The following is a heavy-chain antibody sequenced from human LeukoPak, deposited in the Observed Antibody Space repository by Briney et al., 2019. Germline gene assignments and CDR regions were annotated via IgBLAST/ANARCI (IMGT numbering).Heavy chain of an antibody. CDR1: GGSFSGYY. CDR3: ARGDDSSGYVYYFDY. D-gene: IGHD3-22*01. Sequence: SETLSLTCSVYGGSFSGYYWSWIRQPPGKGLESIGEINHSGSTNYNPSLKSRVTISVDTSKNQFSLKLSSVTAADTAVYYCARGDDSSGYVYYFDYWGQGTLVTVSS. V-gene: IGHV4-34*01. J-gene: IGHJ4*02. CDR2: INHSGST.